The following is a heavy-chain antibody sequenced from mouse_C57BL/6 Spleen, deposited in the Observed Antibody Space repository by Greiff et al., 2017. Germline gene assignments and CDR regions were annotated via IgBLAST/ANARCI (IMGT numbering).Heavy chain of an antibody. CDR3: AREGEDYFDD. V-gene: IGHV5-16*01. Sequence: EVMLVESEGGLVQPGSSMKLSCTASGFTFSDYYMAWVRQVPEKGLEWVANINYDGSSTYYLDSLKSRFIISRDNAKNILYLQMSSLKSEDTATYYCAREGEDYFDDWGQGTTLTVSS. CDR2: INYDGSST. J-gene: IGHJ2*01. CDR1: GFTFSDYY.